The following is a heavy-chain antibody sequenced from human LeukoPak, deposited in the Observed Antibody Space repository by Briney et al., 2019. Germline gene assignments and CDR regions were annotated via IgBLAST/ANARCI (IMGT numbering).Heavy chain of an antibody. V-gene: IGHV3-23*01. Sequence: GGSLRLSCAASGFTLTNNAMSWVRQAPGKGLEWVSVISGNDGSTYYAHSVKGRSTISRDNSRNTLYLQMNSLRAEDTAIYNCAKTAGGSIYGYIEYWGQGILVTVSS. CDR3: AKTAGGSIYGYIEY. J-gene: IGHJ4*02. D-gene: IGHD3-16*02. CDR2: ISGNDGST. CDR1: GFTLTNNA.